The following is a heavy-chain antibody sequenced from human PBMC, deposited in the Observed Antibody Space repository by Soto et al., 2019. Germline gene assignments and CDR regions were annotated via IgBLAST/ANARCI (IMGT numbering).Heavy chain of an antibody. V-gene: IGHV5-51*01. J-gene: IGHJ6*02. D-gene: IGHD2-2*01. CDR2: IYPGDSDT. CDR1: GYSFTSYW. CDR3: ARRVQYQLPGQSSCGTHV. Sequence: PGGSLKTSCQGPGYSFTSYWIGWVRQMPGKGLEWMGIIYPGDSDTRYSPSFQGQVTISADKTISIAYLQWSSLNASDTAMYYCARRVQYQLPGQSSCGTHVWGPGTTVNVCS.